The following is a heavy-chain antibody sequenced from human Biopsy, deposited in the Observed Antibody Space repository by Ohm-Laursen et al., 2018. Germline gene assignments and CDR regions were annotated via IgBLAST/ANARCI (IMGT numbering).Heavy chain of an antibody. CDR3: ARDGSVPGFHMSFDY. J-gene: IGHJ4*02. D-gene: IGHD6-19*01. Sequence: ASVKVSCKASGYTFIGYYIHWVRQAPGQGLEWMGWIDPNSGGTHYAQKFQGRVTMTRDTSISTPYMELNRLTSDDTAVYYCARDGSVPGFHMSFDYWGQGTLVTVSS. CDR1: GYTFIGYY. V-gene: IGHV1-2*02. CDR2: IDPNSGGT.